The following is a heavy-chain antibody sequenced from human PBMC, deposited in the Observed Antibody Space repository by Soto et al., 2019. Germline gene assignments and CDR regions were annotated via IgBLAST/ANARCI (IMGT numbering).Heavy chain of an antibody. CDR1: GGSFIPNC. CDR3: ARESYGSRGAYYYYGMDV. CDR2: IYYGGST. J-gene: IGHJ6*02. V-gene: IGHV4-59*12. D-gene: IGHD3-10*01. Sequence: TSETMSVTCTVAGGSFIPNCWSWIRKSTGKGLEWVGYIYYGGSTCYNPSLKSRVTISVDTSKNQFSLKLSSVTAADTAVYYCARESYGSRGAYYYYGMDVWGQGTTVTVSS.